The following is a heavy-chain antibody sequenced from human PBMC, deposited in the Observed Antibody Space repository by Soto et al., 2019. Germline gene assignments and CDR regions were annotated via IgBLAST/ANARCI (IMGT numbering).Heavy chain of an antibody. CDR2: ISYDGGNK. Sequence: GGSLRLSCAASGFTFSSYGMHWVRQAPGKGLEWVAVISYDGGNKYYADSVKGRFTISRDNSKNTLYLQMNSLRAEDTAVYYCAKDGGIAHCMDVWGQGTTVTVSS. CDR1: GFTFSSYG. D-gene: IGHD6-13*01. V-gene: IGHV3-30*18. J-gene: IGHJ6*02. CDR3: AKDGGIAHCMDV.